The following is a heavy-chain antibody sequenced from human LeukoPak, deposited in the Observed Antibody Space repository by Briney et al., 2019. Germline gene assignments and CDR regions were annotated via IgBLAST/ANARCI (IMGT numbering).Heavy chain of an antibody. CDR1: GFTFSSYG. CDR2: ISYDGSNK. J-gene: IGHJ4*02. V-gene: IGHV3-33*05. Sequence: PGRSLRLSCAASGFTFSSYGMHWVRQAPGKGLEWVAVISYDGSNKYYADSVKGRFTISRDNSKNTLYLQMNSLRAEDTAVYYCARNAYDSSGTDLDYWGQGTLVTVSS. D-gene: IGHD3-22*01. CDR3: ARNAYDSSGTDLDY.